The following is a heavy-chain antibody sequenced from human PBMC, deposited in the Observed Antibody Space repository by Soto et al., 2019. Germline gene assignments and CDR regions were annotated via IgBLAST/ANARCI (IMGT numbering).Heavy chain of an antibody. CDR1: GATFSSYT. CDR2: IIPILGVT. CDR3: ARGFDSSGYFHWLDP. V-gene: IGHV1-69*02. D-gene: IGHD3-22*01. J-gene: IGHJ5*02. Sequence: SVKVSCTASGATFSSYTISWVRQAPGHGLEWVGRIIPILGVTNYAQKFQGRVTITADKSTSTAYMELSSLRSEDTAVYYCARGFDSSGYFHWLDPWGQGTLVTVS.